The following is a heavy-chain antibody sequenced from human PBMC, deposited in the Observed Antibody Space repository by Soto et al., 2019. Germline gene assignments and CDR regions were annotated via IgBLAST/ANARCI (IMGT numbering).Heavy chain of an antibody. J-gene: IGHJ3*02. CDR3: ARDRYYHIVVVTASPGVAFDI. Sequence: ASVKVSCKASGYTFTSYGISWVRQAPGQGLEWMGWISAYNGNTNYAQKLQGRVTMTTDTSTSTAYMELRSLRSDDTAVYYCARDRYYHIVVVTASPGVAFDIWGQGTMVTVSS. D-gene: IGHD2-21*02. V-gene: IGHV1-18*01. CDR1: GYTFTSYG. CDR2: ISAYNGNT.